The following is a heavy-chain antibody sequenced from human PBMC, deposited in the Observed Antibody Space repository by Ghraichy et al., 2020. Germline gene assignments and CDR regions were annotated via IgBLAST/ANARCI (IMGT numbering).Heavy chain of an antibody. CDR2: ITGSGGST. V-gene: IGHV3-23*01. D-gene: IGHD1-26*01. Sequence: GGSLRLSCAASGFTFSTYAMSWVRQAPGKGLEWVSAITGSGGSTYYAESVKDRLTISRDNSTNTLYMKENRLRAEDTGVFSCAKSLKVGATYSLSAYWGPGTLVTVS. CDR3: AKSLKVGATYSLSAY. CDR1: GFTFSTYA. J-gene: IGHJ4*02.